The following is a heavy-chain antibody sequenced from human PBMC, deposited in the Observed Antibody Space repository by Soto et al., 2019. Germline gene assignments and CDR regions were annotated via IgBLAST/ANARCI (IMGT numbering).Heavy chain of an antibody. V-gene: IGHV5-10-1*03. CDR2: IDPSDSYT. Sequence: EVQLVQSGAEVKKPGESLRISCKGSGYSFTSYWISWVRQMPGKGLEWMGRIDPSDSYTNYSPSFQGHVTISADKSISTAYLQWSSLKASDTAMYYCARLRASQQQLENQLDYWGQGTLVTVSS. CDR1: GYSFTSYW. D-gene: IGHD6-13*01. CDR3: ARLRASQQQLENQLDY. J-gene: IGHJ4*02.